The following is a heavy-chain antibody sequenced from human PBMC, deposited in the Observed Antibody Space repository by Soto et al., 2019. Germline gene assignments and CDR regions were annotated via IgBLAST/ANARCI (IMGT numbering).Heavy chain of an antibody. CDR2: TYYRSKWYN. CDR3: ARDELRSNWFGP. CDR1: GDSVSSNSAA. J-gene: IGHJ5*02. V-gene: IGHV6-1*01. D-gene: IGHD1-26*01. Sequence: AQTLSLTCAISGDSVSSNSAAWNCIIHSPSRGLEWLGRTYYRSKWYNDYAVSVKSRITINPDTSKNQFSLQLNSVTPEDTAVYYCARDELRSNWFGPWGQGTLVTVSS.